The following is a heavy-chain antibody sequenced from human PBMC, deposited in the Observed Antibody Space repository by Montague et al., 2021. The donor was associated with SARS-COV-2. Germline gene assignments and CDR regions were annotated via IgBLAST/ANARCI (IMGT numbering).Heavy chain of an antibody. D-gene: IGHD3-22*01. V-gene: IGHV4-59*01. CDR3: ARGGYYDNTGYYSDYYYNMDV. CDR1: GGSIASFY. Sequence: SETLSLTCTVSGGSIASFYWSWIRRPPGKGLEWIGCIFHSGSTYYNPSLKSRVSMSVDTSKNQVSLRLSSLTAADTAVYYCARGGYYDNTGYYSDYYYNMDVWGQGTTVTVSS. CDR2: IFHSGST. J-gene: IGHJ6*02.